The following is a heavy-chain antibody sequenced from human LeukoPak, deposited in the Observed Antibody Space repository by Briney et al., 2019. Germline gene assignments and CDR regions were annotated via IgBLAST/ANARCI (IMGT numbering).Heavy chain of an antibody. J-gene: IGHJ6*03. D-gene: IGHD2-2*01. CDR3: AKDGVVVPAGNWNYYMDV. V-gene: IGHV3-21*01. CDR1: GFTFSSYS. CDR2: ISSSSSYI. Sequence: PGGSLRLSCAASGFTFSSYSMNWVRQAPGKGLEWVSSISSSSSYIYYADSVKGRFTISRDNAKNSLYLQMNSLRAEDTAVYYCAKDGVVVPAGNWNYYMDVWGKGTTVTVSS.